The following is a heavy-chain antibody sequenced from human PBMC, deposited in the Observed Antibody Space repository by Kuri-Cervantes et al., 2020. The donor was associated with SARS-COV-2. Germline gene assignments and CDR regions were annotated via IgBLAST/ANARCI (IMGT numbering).Heavy chain of an antibody. CDR3: ARDWAGTEGFDAFDI. Sequence: GESLKISCAASGFTFSSYSMNRVRQAPGKGLEWVSSISSSSSYIYYADSVKGRFTISRDNAKNSLYLQMNSLRAEDTAVYYRARDWAGTEGFDAFDIWGQGTMVTVSS. J-gene: IGHJ3*02. CDR2: ISSSSSYI. D-gene: IGHD3/OR15-3a*01. V-gene: IGHV3-21*01. CDR1: GFTFSSYS.